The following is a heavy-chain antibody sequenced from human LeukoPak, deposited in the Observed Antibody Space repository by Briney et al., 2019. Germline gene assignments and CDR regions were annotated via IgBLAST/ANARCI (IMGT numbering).Heavy chain of an antibody. CDR2: ISSSSSYI. CDR1: AFTFSSNS. CDR3: ARGLGIFWVDY. Sequence: PGGSLRLSCAASAFTFSSNSMNWVRQAPGKGLEWVSSISSSSSYIYYADSVKGRFTISRDNAKNSLYLQMNSLRAEDTAVYYCARGLGIFWVDYWGQGTLVTVSS. D-gene: IGHD7-27*01. J-gene: IGHJ4*02. V-gene: IGHV3-21*01.